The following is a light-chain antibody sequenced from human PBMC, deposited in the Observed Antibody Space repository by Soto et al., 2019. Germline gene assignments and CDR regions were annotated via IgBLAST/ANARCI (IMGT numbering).Light chain of an antibody. CDR1: QSVSRN. CDR3: QQYEEWPPLT. CDR2: GAS. V-gene: IGKV3-15*01. Sequence: EIVMTQSPATLSVSPGEGATLSCRASQSVSRNLAWYRQNPGQAPRLLIYGASTRATGIPARFSGSGSGIEFTLTISSLQSEDFEVYYCQQYEEWPPLTFGGGTKVEIK. J-gene: IGKJ4*01.